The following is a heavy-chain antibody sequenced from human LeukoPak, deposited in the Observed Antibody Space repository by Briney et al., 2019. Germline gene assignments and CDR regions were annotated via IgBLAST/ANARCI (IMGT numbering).Heavy chain of an antibody. CDR3: ARQETVVPAAIGLFDY. V-gene: IGHV1-46*01. CDR1: GYTFTSYY. J-gene: IGHJ4*02. CDR2: INPSGGST. D-gene: IGHD2-2*01. Sequence: ASVKVSCKASGYTFTSYYMHWVRQAPGQGLEWMGIINPSGGSTSYAQKFQGRVTMTRDTPTSTVYMELSSLRSEDTAVYYCARQETVVPAAIGLFDYWGQGTLVTVSS.